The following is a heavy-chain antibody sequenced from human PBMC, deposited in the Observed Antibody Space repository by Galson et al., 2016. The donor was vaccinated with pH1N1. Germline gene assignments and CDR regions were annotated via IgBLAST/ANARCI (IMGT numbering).Heavy chain of an antibody. V-gene: IGHV3-11*01. D-gene: IGHD3-10*01. Sequence: SLRLSCAASGFTFSDYYMTWIRRAPGKGLEWVSYISSSGYTIFYTDSVKGRFTISRDNAKNSLYLQMNSLRAEDTAVYYCASAPRLGELELGDVFDIWGQGTTVTVS. CDR2: ISSSGYTI. CDR3: ASAPRLGELELGDVFDI. CDR1: GFTFSDYY. J-gene: IGHJ3*02.